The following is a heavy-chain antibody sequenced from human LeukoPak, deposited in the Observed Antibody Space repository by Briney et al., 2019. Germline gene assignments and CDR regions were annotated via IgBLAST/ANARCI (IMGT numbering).Heavy chain of an antibody. D-gene: IGHD6-19*01. Sequence: GGSLRLSCAASGFTFDDYAMHWVRQAPGKGLEWVSGISWNSGSIGYADSVKGRFTISRDNAKNSLYLRMNSLRAEDTALYYCAKDSQIEVANYFDYWGQGTLVTVSS. CDR1: GFTFDDYA. J-gene: IGHJ4*02. CDR3: AKDSQIEVANYFDY. V-gene: IGHV3-9*01. CDR2: ISWNSGSI.